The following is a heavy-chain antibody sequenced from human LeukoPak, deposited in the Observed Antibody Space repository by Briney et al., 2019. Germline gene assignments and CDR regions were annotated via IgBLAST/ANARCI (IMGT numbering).Heavy chain of an antibody. V-gene: IGHV3-11*01. Sequence: GGSLRLSCAASGFTFSDYYMSWIRQAPGKGLEWVSYISSSGSTIYYADSVKGRFTISRDNAKNSLYLQMNSLRAEDTAVYYCARGRITMVWGVTIRKGPPEDYYYMDVWGKGTTVTVSS. CDR3: ARGRITMVWGVTIRKGPPEDYYYMDV. D-gene: IGHD3-10*01. J-gene: IGHJ6*03. CDR2: ISSSGSTI. CDR1: GFTFSDYY.